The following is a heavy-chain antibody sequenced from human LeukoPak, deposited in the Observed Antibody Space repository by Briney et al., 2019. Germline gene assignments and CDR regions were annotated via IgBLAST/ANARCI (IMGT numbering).Heavy chain of an antibody. D-gene: IGHD5-18*01. CDR1: GFTFSSYW. J-gene: IGHJ4*02. CDR2: IKGDGSST. Sequence: GGSLRLSCAASGFTFSSYWMHWVRHTPGKGLVWVSRIKGDGSSTSYADSVKGRFTISRDNAKNTLYLQMNSLRAEDTAVYYCARGGYSFGHDFDYWGQGTLVTVSS. CDR3: ARGGYSFGHDFDY. V-gene: IGHV3-74*01.